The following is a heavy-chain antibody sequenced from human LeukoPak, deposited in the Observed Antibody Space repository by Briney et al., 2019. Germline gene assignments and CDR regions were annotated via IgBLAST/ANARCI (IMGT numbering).Heavy chain of an antibody. CDR3: ASVVVIMDDDAFYI. V-gene: IGHV3-53*01. CDR1: GFTVSSNY. CDR2: IYSGGST. Sequence: QAGGSLRLSCAASGFTVSSNYMGWVRQAPGKGLEWVSVIYSGGSTYYADSVKGRFTISRDNSKNTLYLQMNSLRAEDTAVYYCASVVVIMDDDAFYICGQGTMATVSS. J-gene: IGHJ3*02. D-gene: IGHD3-3*01.